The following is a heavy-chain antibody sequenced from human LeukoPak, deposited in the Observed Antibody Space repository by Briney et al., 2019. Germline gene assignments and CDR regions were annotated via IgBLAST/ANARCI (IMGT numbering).Heavy chain of an antibody. CDR2: IYYSGST. J-gene: IGHJ6*03. Sequence: PSETLSLTCTVSGGSISSSSYYWGWIRQPPGKGLEWIGSIYYSGSTYYNPSLKSRVTISVDTSKNQFSLKLSSVTAADTAVYYCARLRRDSSGYPLYYYYYYMDVWGKGTTVTVSS. D-gene: IGHD3-22*01. CDR1: GGSISSSSYY. V-gene: IGHV4-39*01. CDR3: ARLRRDSSGYPLYYYYYYMDV.